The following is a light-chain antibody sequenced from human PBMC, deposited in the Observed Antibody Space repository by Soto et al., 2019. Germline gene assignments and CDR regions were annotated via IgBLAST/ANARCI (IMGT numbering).Light chain of an antibody. CDR2: DAS. CDR3: QQRSKWPLP. CDR1: QSVSSY. V-gene: IGKV3-11*01. J-gene: IGKJ5*01. Sequence: EIVLTQSPATLSLSPGERATLSCRASQSVSSYLAWYQQKPGQAPRLLIYDASNRATGIPARFSGSGSGTDFTLTISSLEPEDSAAYYCQQRSKWPLPFGQGTRLEI.